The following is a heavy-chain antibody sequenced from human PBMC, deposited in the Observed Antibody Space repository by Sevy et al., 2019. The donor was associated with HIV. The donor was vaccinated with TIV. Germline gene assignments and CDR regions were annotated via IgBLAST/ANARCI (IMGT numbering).Heavy chain of an antibody. CDR2: ISWNSGNI. D-gene: IGHD2-8*01. CDR1: GFTFDDYA. J-gene: IGHJ6*03. V-gene: IGHV3-9*01. Sequence: GGSLRLSCAASGFTFDDYAMHWVRQAPGKGLEWVAGISWNSGNIDYVDSVKGRFTISRNNAKRSLYLQMNSLRAEDTALYYGAKDTRKWGGGGYCTNDICSAPMDVWGRGTTVTVSS. CDR3: AKDTRKWGGGGYCTNDICSAPMDV.